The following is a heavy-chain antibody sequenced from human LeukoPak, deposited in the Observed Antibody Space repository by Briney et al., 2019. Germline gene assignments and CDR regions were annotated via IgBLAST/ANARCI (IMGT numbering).Heavy chain of an antibody. CDR3: ARVTTRRLDVFDY. Sequence: GASVKVSCKASGYTFTGYYMHWVRQAPGQGLEWMGRINPNSGGTNYAQKFQGRVTMTRDTSISTAYMELSRLRSDDTAVYYCARVTTRRLDVFDYWGQGTLVTVSS. CDR1: GYTFTGYY. CDR2: INPNSGGT. J-gene: IGHJ4*02. D-gene: IGHD4-11*01. V-gene: IGHV1-2*06.